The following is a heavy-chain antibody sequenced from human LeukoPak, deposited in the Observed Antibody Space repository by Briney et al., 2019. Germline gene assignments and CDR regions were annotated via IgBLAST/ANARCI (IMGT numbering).Heavy chain of an antibody. CDR3: ARDLGYCSSTSCISQIY. D-gene: IGHD2-2*01. J-gene: IGHJ4*02. V-gene: IGHV3-53*04. CDR2: IYSGGST. CDR1: GFTVNSNY. Sequence: GGSLRLSCGASGFTVNSNYMAWVRQAPGKGLEWVALIYSGGSTHYSDSVRGRFTISRHNSNNTLYLQMRSLRPADTAVYYCARDLGYCSSTSCISQIYWGQGTLVTVSS.